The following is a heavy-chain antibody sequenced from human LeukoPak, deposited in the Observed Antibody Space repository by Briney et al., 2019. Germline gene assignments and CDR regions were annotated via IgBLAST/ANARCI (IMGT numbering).Heavy chain of an antibody. CDR3: ARDRGYSSFDY. D-gene: IGHD6-19*01. CDR1: GFTFSSYA. CDR2: INQDGREK. Sequence: GGSLRLSCAASGFTFSSYAMNWVRQAPGKGLEWVAIINQDGREKHYVDSVKGRFTISRDNAKDSLYLQMNSLRAEDTAVYYCARDRGYSSFDYWGQGTLVTVPS. J-gene: IGHJ4*02. V-gene: IGHV3-7*01.